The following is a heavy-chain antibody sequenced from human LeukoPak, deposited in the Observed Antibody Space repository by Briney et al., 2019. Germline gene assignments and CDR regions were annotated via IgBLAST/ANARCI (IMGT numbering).Heavy chain of an antibody. V-gene: IGHV3-53*01. J-gene: IGHJ4*02. D-gene: IGHD5-18*01. CDR1: GFTFSIYW. CDR3: ARLTQLWSSAHFDY. CDR2: IYSGGST. Sequence: GGSLRLSCAASGFTFSIYWMHWVRQAPGKGLVWVSVIYSGGSTYYADSVKGRFTISRDNSKNTLYLQMNSLRAEDTAVYYCARLTQLWSSAHFDYWGQGTLVTVSS.